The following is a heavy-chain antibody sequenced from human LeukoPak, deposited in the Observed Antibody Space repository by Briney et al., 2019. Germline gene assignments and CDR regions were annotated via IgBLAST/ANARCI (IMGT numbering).Heavy chain of an antibody. J-gene: IGHJ4*02. CDR3: AKDRRLESANSFHFDC. D-gene: IGHD4/OR15-4a*01. CDR1: GFAFNPYA. V-gene: IGHV3-23*01. Sequence: PGGSLRLSCAASGFAFNPYAMSWVRQAPGKGLEWVSGITGSGDNTYYADSVKGRFTISRDNSKNTLYLQMNSLRAEDTAIYYCAKDRRLESANSFHFDCWGQGALVTVSS. CDR2: ITGSGDNT.